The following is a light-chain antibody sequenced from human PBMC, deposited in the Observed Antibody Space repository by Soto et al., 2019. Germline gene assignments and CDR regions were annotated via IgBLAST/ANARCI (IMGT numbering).Light chain of an antibody. J-gene: IGKJ1*01. V-gene: IGKV3-15*01. CDR3: HQYNDWPPGGT. CDR1: QSVSSN. Sequence: EIVMTQSPATLSVSPGERATLSCRASQSVSSNLAWYQQKPGQAPRLLIYGASTRATGIPARFRGSGSGTEFTLSISSPQSEDFAVYYCHQYNDWPPGGTFGQGTKV. CDR2: GAS.